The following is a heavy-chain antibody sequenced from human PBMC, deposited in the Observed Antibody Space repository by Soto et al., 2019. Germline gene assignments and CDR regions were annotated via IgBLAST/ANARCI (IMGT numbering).Heavy chain of an antibody. CDR2: IVVGSGNT. Sequence: SVKVSCKASGFTFTSSAVHWVRQARGQRLELIGWIVVGSGNTNYAQKFQERVTITRDMSTSTAYMELSSLRSEDTAVYYCAAGDYYYDSSGYGYWGQGTLVTVYS. D-gene: IGHD3-22*01. V-gene: IGHV1-58*01. J-gene: IGHJ4*02. CDR1: GFTFTSSA. CDR3: AAGDYYYDSSGYGY.